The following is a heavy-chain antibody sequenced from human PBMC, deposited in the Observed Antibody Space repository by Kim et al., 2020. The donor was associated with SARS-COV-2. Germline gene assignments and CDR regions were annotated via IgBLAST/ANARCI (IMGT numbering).Heavy chain of an antibody. Sequence: GGSLRLSCAASGFIFNNYGMHWVRQAPGKGLEWVAVIWYDGSIKYYEDSVKGRFTISRDNSKKTLYLQMNSLRAEDTAVYYCVRDREYDNSGYDVMGWMDVWRQGTTVSVP. J-gene: IGHJ6*02. CDR2: IWYDGSIK. V-gene: IGHV3-33*01. CDR1: GFIFNNYG. D-gene: IGHD3-22*01. CDR3: VRDREYDNSGYDVMGWMDV.